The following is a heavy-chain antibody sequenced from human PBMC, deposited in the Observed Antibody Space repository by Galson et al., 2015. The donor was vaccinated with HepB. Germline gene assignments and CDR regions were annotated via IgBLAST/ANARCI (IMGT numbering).Heavy chain of an antibody. Sequence: SVKVSCKASGYTFTSYAMHWVRQAPGQRLEWMGWINAGNGNTKYSQKFQGRVTITRDTSASTAYMELSSLRSEDTAVYYCARDDTIARHFDYWGQGTLVTVSS. CDR2: INAGNGNT. CDR3: ARDDTIARHFDY. D-gene: IGHD1-1*01. CDR1: GYTFTSYA. J-gene: IGHJ4*02. V-gene: IGHV1-3*01.